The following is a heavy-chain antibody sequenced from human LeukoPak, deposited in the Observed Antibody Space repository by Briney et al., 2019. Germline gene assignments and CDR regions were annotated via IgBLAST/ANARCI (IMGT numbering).Heavy chain of an antibody. D-gene: IGHD3-10*01. Sequence: GGSLRLSCAASGFTFSSYAMSWVRQAPGKGLEWVSVISNSGGSTFYADSVKGRFTISRDNSKNTPYLQMNSLRAEDTAVYYCAKRASGSGTSLYYFDYWGQGILVTVSS. CDR3: AKRASGSGTSLYYFDY. CDR1: GFTFSSYA. J-gene: IGHJ4*02. V-gene: IGHV3-23*01. CDR2: ISNSGGST.